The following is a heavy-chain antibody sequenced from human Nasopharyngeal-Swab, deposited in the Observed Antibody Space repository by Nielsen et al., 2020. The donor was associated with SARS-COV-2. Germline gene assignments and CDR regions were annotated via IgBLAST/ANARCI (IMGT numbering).Heavy chain of an antibody. J-gene: IGHJ4*02. CDR2: IRSRSNGGTT. Sequence: GESLKISCAASGFTFSDAWMTWVRRAPGKGLEWIGRIRSRSNGGTTDYGAPLEGRFSISRDDSENTVYLQMNDLKTEDTAVYYCARLGSFDQWGQGTLVIVS. CDR3: ARLGSFDQ. V-gene: IGHV3-15*01. CDR1: GFTFSDAW.